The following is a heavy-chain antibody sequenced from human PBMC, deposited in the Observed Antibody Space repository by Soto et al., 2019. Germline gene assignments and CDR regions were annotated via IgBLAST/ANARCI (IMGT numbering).Heavy chain of an antibody. V-gene: IGHV3-66*01. CDR3: ARDPWAADY. Sequence: GGSLRLSCAASGFNVSTKYMSWVRQAPGKGLEWVSVIYSGGSTFYADSVRGRFTISRDNSKHTVNLQMNSLRAEDTAVYYCARDPWAADYWGQGTLVTVSS. CDR1: GFNVSTKY. D-gene: IGHD3-16*01. CDR2: IYSGGST. J-gene: IGHJ4*02.